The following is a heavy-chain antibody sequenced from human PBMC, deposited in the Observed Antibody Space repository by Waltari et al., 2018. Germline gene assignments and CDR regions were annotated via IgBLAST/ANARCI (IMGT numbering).Heavy chain of an antibody. CDR3: ARVYYEFWSGYYNPLYFDY. J-gene: IGHJ4*02. V-gene: IGHV1-18*01. CDR2: ISAYNGNT. CDR1: GYTFTSYG. D-gene: IGHD3-3*01. Sequence: QVQLVQSGAEVKKPGASVKVSCKASGYTFTSYGISWVRQAPGQGLEWMGWISAYNGNTNYAQKLQGRVTMTTDTSTSTAYMELRSLRSDDTAVYYCARVYYEFWSGYYNPLYFDYWGQGTLVTVSS.